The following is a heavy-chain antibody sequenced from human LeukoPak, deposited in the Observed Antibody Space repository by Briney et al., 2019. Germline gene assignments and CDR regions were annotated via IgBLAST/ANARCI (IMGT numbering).Heavy chain of an antibody. CDR3: ARDMGAGSSTDY. CDR1: GGSISSSSYY. J-gene: IGHJ4*02. CDR2: IYYSGST. V-gene: IGHV4-39*07. Sequence: SETLSLTCTVSGGSISSSSYYWGWIRQPPGKGLEWIGSIYYSGSTYYNPSLKSRVTISVDTSKNQFSLKLSSVTAADTAVYYCARDMGAGSSTDYWGQGTLVTVSS. D-gene: IGHD1-26*01.